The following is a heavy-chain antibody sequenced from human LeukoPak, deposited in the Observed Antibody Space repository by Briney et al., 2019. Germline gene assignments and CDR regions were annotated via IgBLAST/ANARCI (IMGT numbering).Heavy chain of an antibody. CDR3: ARDSAEQLADGFDI. Sequence: SVKVSCKASGGTFSRSAISWVRQAPGQGLEWMGGIIPIFGPADYAQKFQGRVTITADKSTSTAYMELSSLRSEDTAVYYCARDSAEQLADGFDIWGQGTMVTVSS. J-gene: IGHJ3*02. CDR1: GGTFSRSA. D-gene: IGHD6-13*01. CDR2: IIPIFGPA. V-gene: IGHV1-69*06.